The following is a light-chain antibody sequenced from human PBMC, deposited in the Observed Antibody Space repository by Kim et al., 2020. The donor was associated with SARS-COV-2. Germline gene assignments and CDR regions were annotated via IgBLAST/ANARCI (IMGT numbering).Light chain of an antibody. Sequence: SYELTQPPSVSVAPGKTARITCGGNNIGSKSVHWYQQKPGQAPVLVIYYDSDRPSGIPARFSGSNSGNTATLTISRVEAGDEADYYCPVWDSSSDHYVFG. J-gene: IGLJ1*01. CDR1: NIGSKS. CDR2: YDS. CDR3: PVWDSSSDHYV. V-gene: IGLV3-21*04.